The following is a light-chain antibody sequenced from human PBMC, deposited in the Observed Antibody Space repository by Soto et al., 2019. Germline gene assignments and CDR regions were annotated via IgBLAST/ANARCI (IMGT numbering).Light chain of an antibody. CDR3: QQFNSYPIT. Sequence: AIQLTQSPSSLSASVGDRLTITCRASQDIRGALAWYQQKPGKAPKILIYDVSTLESGVPSRFSGSSSGTDFTLTISSLQPVDFATYYCQQFNSYPITFGQGTRLEIK. CDR1: QDIRGA. J-gene: IGKJ5*01. CDR2: DVS. V-gene: IGKV1-13*02.